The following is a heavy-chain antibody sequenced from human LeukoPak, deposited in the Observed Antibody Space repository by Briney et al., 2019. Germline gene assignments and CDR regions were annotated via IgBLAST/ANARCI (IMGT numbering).Heavy chain of an antibody. J-gene: IGHJ4*02. Sequence: GGSLRLSCAATGFTFTNNWMTWVRQAPGKGLEGVANIKQDGNEKYYVDSVKGRFTISRDNAKNSLYLQMNSLRAEDTAVYYCARGRGLDSWGQGTLVTVSS. CDR1: GFTFTNNW. CDR3: ARGRGLDS. CDR2: IKQDGNEK. D-gene: IGHD5-24*01. V-gene: IGHV3-7*01.